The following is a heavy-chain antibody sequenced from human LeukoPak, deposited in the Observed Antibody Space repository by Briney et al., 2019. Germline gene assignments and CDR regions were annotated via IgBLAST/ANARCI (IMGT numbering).Heavy chain of an antibody. CDR2: ISYDGSNK. Sequence: GGSLRLSCAASGFTFSSYAMHWVRQAPGKGLEWVAVISYDGSNKYYADSVKGRFTISRDNSKNTPYLQMNSLRAEDTAVYYCLAHVPDAFDIWGQGTMVTVPS. J-gene: IGHJ3*02. CDR1: GFTFSSYA. V-gene: IGHV3-30-3*01. CDR3: LAHVPDAFDI.